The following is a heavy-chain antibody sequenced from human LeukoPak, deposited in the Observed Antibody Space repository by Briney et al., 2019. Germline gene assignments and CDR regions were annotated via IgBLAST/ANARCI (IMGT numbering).Heavy chain of an antibody. Sequence: SETLSLTCTVSGGSISSISYYWGWIRQPPGKGLEWIVHIYYSGSTFYNPSLKSRVTISVDTSKNQFSLKLSSVTAADTAVYYCARVQDILTGSYGSFDYWGQGTLVTVSS. CDR2: IYYSGST. CDR1: GGSISSISYY. V-gene: IGHV4-39*07. CDR3: ARVQDILTGSYGSFDY. D-gene: IGHD3-9*01. J-gene: IGHJ4*02.